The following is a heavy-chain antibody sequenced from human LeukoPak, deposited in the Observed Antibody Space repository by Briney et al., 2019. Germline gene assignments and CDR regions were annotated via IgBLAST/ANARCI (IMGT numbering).Heavy chain of an antibody. J-gene: IGHJ4*02. CDR2: IYYSGST. V-gene: IGHV4-59*01. D-gene: IGHD3-22*01. Sequence: SETLSLTCTVSGGSISSYYWSWIRQPPGKGLEWIGYIYYSGSTNYNPSLKSRVTISVDTSKNQFSLKLSSVTAADTAVYYCARESYGSSGYYDYWGQGTLVTVSS. CDR1: GGSISSYY. CDR3: ARESYGSSGYYDY.